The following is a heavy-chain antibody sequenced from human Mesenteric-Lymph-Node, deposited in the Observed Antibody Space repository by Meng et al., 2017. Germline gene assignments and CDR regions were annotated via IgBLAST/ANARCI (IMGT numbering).Heavy chain of an antibody. V-gene: IGHV1-18*01. CDR2: VSAYNGNT. J-gene: IGHJ4*02. CDR1: GYTFTSYD. CDR3: ARDPLYYYDSSGYYPFDY. Sequence: ASVKVSCKASGYTFTSYDINWVRQAPGQGLEWMGWVSAYNGNTNYAQKLQGRVTMTTDTSTSTAYMELRSLRSDDTAVYYCARDPLYYYDSSGYYPFDYWGQGTLVTVSS. D-gene: IGHD3-22*01.